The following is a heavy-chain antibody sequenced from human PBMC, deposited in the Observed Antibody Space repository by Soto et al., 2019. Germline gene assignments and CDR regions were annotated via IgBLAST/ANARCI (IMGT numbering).Heavy chain of an antibody. Sequence: SLRLSCAASGFTFSSYAMSWVRQAPGKGLEWVSAISGSGGSTYYADSVKGRFTISRDNSKNTLYLQMNSLRAEDTAVYYCAKDHYYDSSGPLDYWGQGTLVTVSS. CDR1: GFTFSSYA. CDR2: ISGSGGST. D-gene: IGHD3-22*01. V-gene: IGHV3-23*01. J-gene: IGHJ4*02. CDR3: AKDHYYDSSGPLDY.